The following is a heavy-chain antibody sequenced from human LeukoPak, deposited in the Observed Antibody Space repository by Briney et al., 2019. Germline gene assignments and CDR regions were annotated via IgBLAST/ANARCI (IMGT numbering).Heavy chain of an antibody. CDR3: AKDGGIAVAGTEDY. Sequence: GGSLRLSCAASGFTFSSYAMSWVRQAPGEGLEWVSAISGSGGSTYYADSVKGRFTISRDNSKNTLYLQMNCLRAEDTAVYYCAKDGGIAVAGTEDYWGQGTLVTVSS. CDR2: ISGSGGST. J-gene: IGHJ4*02. V-gene: IGHV3-23*01. CDR1: GFTFSSYA. D-gene: IGHD6-19*01.